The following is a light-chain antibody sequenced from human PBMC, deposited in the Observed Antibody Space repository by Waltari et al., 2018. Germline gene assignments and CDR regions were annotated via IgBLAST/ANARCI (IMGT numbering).Light chain of an antibody. CDR2: YDS. Sequence: SYVLTQPPSVSVAPGKTARITWGGNNIGSKSVHWYKQKPGQAPVLVIYYDSDRPSGSPERFSGSNSGNTATLTVSRVEAVDEADYSCQVWDSSSDHPVFGGGTKLTVL. J-gene: IGLJ2*01. CDR3: QVWDSSSDHPV. CDR1: NIGSKS. V-gene: IGLV3-21*04.